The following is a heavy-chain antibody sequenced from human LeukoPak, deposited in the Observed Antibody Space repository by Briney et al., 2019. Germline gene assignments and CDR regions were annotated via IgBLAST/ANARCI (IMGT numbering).Heavy chain of an antibody. D-gene: IGHD6-6*01. CDR2: IIPIFGTA. CDR3: ARGNLIAARPFDY. J-gene: IGHJ4*02. CDR1: GGTFSSYA. Sequence: SVKVSCKASGGTFSSYAISWVRQAPGQGLEWMGGIIPIFGTANYAQKFQGRVTITSDESTSTAYMELSSLRSEDTAVYYCARGNLIAARPFDYWGQGTLVTVSS. V-gene: IGHV1-69*13.